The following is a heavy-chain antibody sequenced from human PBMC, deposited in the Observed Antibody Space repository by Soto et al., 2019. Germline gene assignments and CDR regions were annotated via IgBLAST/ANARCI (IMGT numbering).Heavy chain of an antibody. J-gene: IGHJ4*02. V-gene: IGHV4-39*01. Sequence: QLQLQESGPGLVKPSETLSLTCSVSGGSISSRTFWWAWIRQPPGKGLEWIGGMYYSGSSYSSPSLKSRVTLSVDTSKNHLSLKLNSVTAADTAVYYCARHPRDDYNYGGSGIFDYWGQGTLVTVAS. CDR1: GGSISSRTFW. CDR3: ARHPRDDYNYGGSGIFDY. CDR2: MYYSGSS. D-gene: IGHD4-4*01.